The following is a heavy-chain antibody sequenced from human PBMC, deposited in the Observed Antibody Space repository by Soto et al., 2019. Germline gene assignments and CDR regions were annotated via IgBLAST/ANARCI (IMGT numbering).Heavy chain of an antibody. CDR2: IYNGGST. Sequence: PSETLSLTCTVSGSSITAVNYCWSWIRQSPDKGLEWIGYIYNGGSTYYNPSLGSRVAISIDTSKNQFSLKLSSVTAADTAVYYCARVVTGFCGGGSCYHIDYWGQGALVTVSS. CDR1: GSSITAVNYC. D-gene: IGHD2-15*01. CDR3: ARVVTGFCGGGSCYHIDY. J-gene: IGHJ4*02. V-gene: IGHV4-30-4*02.